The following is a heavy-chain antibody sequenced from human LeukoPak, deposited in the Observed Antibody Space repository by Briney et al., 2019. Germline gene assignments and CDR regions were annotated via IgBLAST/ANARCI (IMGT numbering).Heavy chain of an antibody. CDR2: IKQDGTER. CDR3: ARDRLDYYDSSGGFDY. V-gene: IGHV3-7*01. CDR1: GFTFTTYW. J-gene: IGHJ4*02. D-gene: IGHD3-22*01. Sequence: PGGSLRLSCAASGFTFTTYWMSWVRQAPGKGLEWVANIKQDGTERYYVDSVKGRFTISRDNAKNSLYLQMNSLRAEDTAVYYCARDRLDYYDSSGGFDYWGQGTLVTVSS.